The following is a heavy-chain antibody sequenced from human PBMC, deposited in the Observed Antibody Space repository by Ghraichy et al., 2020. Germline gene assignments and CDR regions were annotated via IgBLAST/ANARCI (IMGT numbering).Heavy chain of an antibody. CDR1: GGAFVDYY. CDR2: ITYGGAV. V-gene: IGHV4-34*01. J-gene: IGHJ4*02. D-gene: IGHD2-2*03. Sequence: SETLSLTCAVYGGAFVDYYWSWIRQTPGKGLEWIGEITYGGAVNYNPSLKSRAVISMDTTRKQFFLKLTSVTAADAAVYFCARAPLFPPWMYDFWGQGTLVTFSS. CDR3: ARAPLFPPWMYDF.